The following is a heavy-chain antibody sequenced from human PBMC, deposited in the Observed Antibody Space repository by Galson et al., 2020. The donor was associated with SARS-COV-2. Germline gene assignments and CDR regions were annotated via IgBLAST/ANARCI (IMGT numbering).Heavy chain of an antibody. Sequence: ESLKISCVASGFIFSSHWITLVLHTPGNGLEWVAIINQDVSEEQFVDSVKGRFSISRDNAKSSLFLQLNSLRGEDTAIYYCAGVGWLQFEVESWGQGTLVTVSS. CDR1: GFIFSSHW. CDR2: INQDVSEE. V-gene: IGHV3-7*01. D-gene: IGHD5-12*01. J-gene: IGHJ4*02. CDR3: AGVGWLQFEVES.